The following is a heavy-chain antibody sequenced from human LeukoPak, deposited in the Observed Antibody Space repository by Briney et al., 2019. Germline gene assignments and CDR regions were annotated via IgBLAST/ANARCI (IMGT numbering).Heavy chain of an antibody. J-gene: IGHJ4*02. V-gene: IGHV1-2*02. CDR2: VNSNSGGT. CDR1: GYRFSDYY. D-gene: IGHD2-15*01. Sequence: PSVKVSCKASGYRFSDYYMHWVRQAPGQGLEWRGWVNSNSGGTHYAHKFEGRVTMTRDTSISTAYMELSRLKSDDTAVYYCARGYCSGGSCYHFDSWGQGTRVTVSS. CDR3: ARGYCSGGSCYHFDS.